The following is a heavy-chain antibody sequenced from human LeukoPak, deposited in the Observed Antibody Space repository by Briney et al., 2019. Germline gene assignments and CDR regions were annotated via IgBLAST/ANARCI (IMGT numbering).Heavy chain of an antibody. J-gene: IGHJ6*03. D-gene: IGHD3-22*01. V-gene: IGHV4-59*01. CDR1: GGSISSYY. CDR2: IYYSGST. CDR3: ARVGAYYYDSSVSMDV. Sequence: PSETLSLTCTVSGGSISSYYWSWIRQPPGKGLEWIGYIYYSGSTNYNPSLKSRVTISVDTSKNQFSLKLSSVTAADTAVYYCARVGAYYYDSSVSMDVWGEGTTVTVSS.